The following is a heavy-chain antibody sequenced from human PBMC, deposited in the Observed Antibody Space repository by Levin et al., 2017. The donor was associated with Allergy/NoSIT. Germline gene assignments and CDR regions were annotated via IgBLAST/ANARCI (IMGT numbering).Heavy chain of an antibody. D-gene: IGHD3-9*01. CDR1: GGSFSGYY. Sequence: ASETLSLTCAVYGGSFSGYYWSWIRQPPGKGLEWIGEINHSGSTNYNPSLKSRVTISVDTSKNQFSLKLSSVTAADTAVYYCARAGRYSGAFDIWGQGTMVTVSS. J-gene: IGHJ3*02. CDR2: INHSGST. CDR3: ARAGRYSGAFDI. V-gene: IGHV4-34*01.